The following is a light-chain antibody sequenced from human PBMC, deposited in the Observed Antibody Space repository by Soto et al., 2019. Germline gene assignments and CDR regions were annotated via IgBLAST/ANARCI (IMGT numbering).Light chain of an antibody. J-gene: IGLJ7*01. CDR2: DVT. Sequence: QSALTQPASVSGSPGQSITISCTGNSSDVGGYNYVSWYQHHPGKAPKLMIYDVTNRPSGVSNRFSGSKSGNTASLTISGLQAEDEADYYCSSYTSSNIPVFGGGTQLTVL. V-gene: IGLV2-14*03. CDR3: SSYTSSNIPV. CDR1: SSDVGGYNY.